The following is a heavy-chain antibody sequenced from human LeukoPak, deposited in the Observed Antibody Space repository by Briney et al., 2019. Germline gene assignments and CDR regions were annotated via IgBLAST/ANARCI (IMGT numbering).Heavy chain of an antibody. D-gene: IGHD6-6*01. Sequence: GGSLRLSCAASGFTVSSNYMSWVRQAPGKGLEWVSVIYSGGSTYYADSVKGRFTISRDNSKNTLYLQMNSLRAEDTAVYYCARSKGSSSHYYYYCGMDVWGQGTTVTVSS. CDR3: ARSKGSSSHYYYYCGMDV. V-gene: IGHV3-53*01. J-gene: IGHJ6*02. CDR2: IYSGGST. CDR1: GFTVSSNY.